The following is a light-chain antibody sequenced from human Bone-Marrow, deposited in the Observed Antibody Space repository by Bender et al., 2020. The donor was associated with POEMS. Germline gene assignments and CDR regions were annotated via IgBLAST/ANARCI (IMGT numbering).Light chain of an antibody. CDR3: CSYAGSSTFV. Sequence: QSALAQPASVSGSPGQSITISCLGTSGDIGNYVLVSWYQHHPGKAPKLLIYEGTKRPSGVSNRFSGSRSGNTASLTISGLRAEDEGDYYCCSYAGSSTFVFGTGTKVSVL. CDR1: SGDIGNYVL. CDR2: EGT. J-gene: IGLJ1*01. V-gene: IGLV2-23*01.